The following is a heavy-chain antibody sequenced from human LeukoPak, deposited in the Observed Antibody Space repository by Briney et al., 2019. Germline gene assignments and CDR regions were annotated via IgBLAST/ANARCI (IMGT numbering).Heavy chain of an antibody. Sequence: GGSLRLSCAASGFTFSSYWMSWVRQAPGKGLEWVANIKQDGSEKYYVDSVKGRFTISKDNAKNSLYLQMNGLRAEDTAVYYCARDWGVPAAVFDYWGQGTLVTVSS. CDR2: IKQDGSEK. V-gene: IGHV3-7*03. D-gene: IGHD2-2*01. CDR1: GFTFSSYW. CDR3: ARDWGVPAAVFDY. J-gene: IGHJ4*02.